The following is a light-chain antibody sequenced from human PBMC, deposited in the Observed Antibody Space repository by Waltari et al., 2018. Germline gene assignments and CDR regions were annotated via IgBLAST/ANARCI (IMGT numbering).Light chain of an antibody. J-gene: IGKJ3*01. Sequence: EIVLTQSPGTLSLSPGERPTLPCRPSQTVSRNYLAWYQQKPGQAPTLLIYGASSRATGIPDRFSGSGSGTDFTLTISRLEPEDVAVYYCQQYGSSAFTFGPGTKVDIK. CDR2: GAS. V-gene: IGKV3-20*01. CDR3: QQYGSSAFT. CDR1: QTVSRNY.